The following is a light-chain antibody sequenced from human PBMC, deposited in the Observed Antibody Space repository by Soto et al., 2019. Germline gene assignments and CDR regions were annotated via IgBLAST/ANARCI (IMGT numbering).Light chain of an antibody. CDR2: DAS. V-gene: IGKV3-11*01. J-gene: IGKJ3*01. CDR3: QQRSNWPPFT. CDR1: QSVSSY. Sequence: EIVLTQSPATLSLSPGERATLSCRASQSVSSYLAWYQQKPGQAPRLLIYDASNRATGIPARFSGSGSGTEFTLTISSLEPEDFAVYYCQQRSNWPPFTFGPGTKVEIK.